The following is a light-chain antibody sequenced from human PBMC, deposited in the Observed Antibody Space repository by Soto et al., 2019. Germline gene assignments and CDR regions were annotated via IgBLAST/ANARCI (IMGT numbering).Light chain of an antibody. Sequence: EIVLTQSPGTLSLSPGERATLSCRASQSVSSNYLAWYRQRPGQAPRLLIYAASSRATGIPDRVSGSGSGTDFTLSISRLEPEDFALYYCQQYGPTPYTFDQGTKLEIK. CDR2: AAS. CDR1: QSVSSNY. J-gene: IGKJ2*01. V-gene: IGKV3-20*01. CDR3: QQYGPTPYT.